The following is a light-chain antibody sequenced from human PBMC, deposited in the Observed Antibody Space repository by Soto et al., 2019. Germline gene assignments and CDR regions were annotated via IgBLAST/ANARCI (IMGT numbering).Light chain of an antibody. J-gene: IGLJ3*02. V-gene: IGLV2-14*01. Sequence: QSALTQPASVSGSPGQSITISCIGTSSDVGAYNFVSWYQQHPGRVPKLMIYEVSNRPSGVSHRFSGSKSGNTASLTISGLQAEDEADYYCSSYTITNTWVFGGGTKVTVL. CDR1: SSDVGAYNF. CDR3: SSYTITNTWV. CDR2: EVS.